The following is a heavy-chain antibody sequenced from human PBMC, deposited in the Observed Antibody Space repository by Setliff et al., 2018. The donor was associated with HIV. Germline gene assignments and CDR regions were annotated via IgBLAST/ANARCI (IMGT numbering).Heavy chain of an antibody. CDR1: GGSFSDNY. CDR2: IYHSGST. J-gene: IGHJ6*02. CDR3: ARRPAGAVAGGYGMDV. V-gene: IGHV4-34*01. Sequence: KPSETLSLTCAVYGGSFSDNYWSWIRQSPGKGLEWIGSIYHSGSTYYNPSLKSRVTISVDTSKNQFSLKLSSVTAADTAVYYCARRPAGAVAGGYGMDVWGQGTTVTVSS. D-gene: IGHD6-19*01.